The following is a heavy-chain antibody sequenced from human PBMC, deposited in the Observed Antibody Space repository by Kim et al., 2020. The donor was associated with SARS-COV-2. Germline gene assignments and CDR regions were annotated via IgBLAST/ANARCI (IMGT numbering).Heavy chain of an antibody. Sequence: AQKLQGRVTMTRNTSISTAYMELSSLRSEDTAVYYCARGLRGSSWYVVDYWGQGTLVTVSS. J-gene: IGHJ4*02. D-gene: IGHD6-13*01. V-gene: IGHV1-8*01. CDR3: ARGLRGSSWYVVDY.